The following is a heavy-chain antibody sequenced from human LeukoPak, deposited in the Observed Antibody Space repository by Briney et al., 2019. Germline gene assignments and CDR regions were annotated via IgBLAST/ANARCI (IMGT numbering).Heavy chain of an antibody. CDR3: AGDSSGYKDSFFDY. Sequence: SVKVSCKASGGTFSSYAISWVRPAPGQGLEWMGGIIPIFGTANYAQKFQGRVTITADESTSTAYMELSSLRSEDTAVYYCAGDSSGYKDSFFDYWGQGTLVTVSS. CDR1: GGTFSSYA. CDR2: IIPIFGTA. D-gene: IGHD3-22*01. V-gene: IGHV1-69*01. J-gene: IGHJ4*02.